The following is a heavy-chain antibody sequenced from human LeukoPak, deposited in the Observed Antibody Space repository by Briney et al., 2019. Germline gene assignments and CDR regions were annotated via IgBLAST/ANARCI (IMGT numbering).Heavy chain of an antibody. CDR1: TFTFSNYA. Sequence: GGSLRLSCAASTFTFSNYAMSWVRQAPGKGLEWVSSISSSSSYIYYADSVKGRFTISRDNAKNSLYLQMNSLRAEDTAVYYCARAGIAVAGTMVYFDYWGQGTLVTVSS. CDR3: ARAGIAVAGTMVYFDY. D-gene: IGHD6-19*01. CDR2: ISSSSSYI. J-gene: IGHJ4*02. V-gene: IGHV3-21*01.